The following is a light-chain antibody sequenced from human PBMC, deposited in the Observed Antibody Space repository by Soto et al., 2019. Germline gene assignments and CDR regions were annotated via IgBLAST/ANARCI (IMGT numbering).Light chain of an antibody. CDR2: DND. V-gene: IGLV1-51*01. CDR3: GTWDTGLSAGL. Sequence: QSVLTQPPSVSAAPGQNVTISCSGGVSNIGHNHVSWYQQLPRRAPKLLIYDNDKRPSGIPDRFSGSKSGTSATLGITGLQTGDEADYYCGTWDTGLSAGLFGGGTKVTVL. J-gene: IGLJ3*02. CDR1: VSNIGHNH.